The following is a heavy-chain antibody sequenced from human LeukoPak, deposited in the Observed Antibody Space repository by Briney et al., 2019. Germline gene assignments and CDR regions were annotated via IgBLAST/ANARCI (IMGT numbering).Heavy chain of an antibody. J-gene: IGHJ4*02. CDR2: INANSGDT. CDR3: ASEISGYSDY. CDR1: GYTFTGYY. V-gene: IGHV1-2*02. Sequence: PGASVKVSCKASGYTFTGYYMHWVRQAPGQGLEWMGWINANSGDTKYAQKFQGRVTMTRDTSISTAYMELSRLRSDDTAMYYCASEISGYSDYWGQGTLVTVSS. D-gene: IGHD3-22*01.